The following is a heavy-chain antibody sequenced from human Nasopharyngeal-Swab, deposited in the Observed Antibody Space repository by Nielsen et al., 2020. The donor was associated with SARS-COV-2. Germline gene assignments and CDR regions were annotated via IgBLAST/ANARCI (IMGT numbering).Heavy chain of an antibody. Sequence: GESLNISCAASGFPLRRYPMPRVRQAPAQGLEWVAVISYDGSNKYYADSVKGRFTISRDNSKNTLYLQMNSLRAEDTAVYYCAKSNSGSYYNGFDPWGQGTLVTVSS. CDR1: GFPLRRYP. CDR3: AKSNSGSYYNGFDP. V-gene: IGHV3-30-3*02. J-gene: IGHJ5*02. CDR2: ISYDGSNK. D-gene: IGHD1-26*01.